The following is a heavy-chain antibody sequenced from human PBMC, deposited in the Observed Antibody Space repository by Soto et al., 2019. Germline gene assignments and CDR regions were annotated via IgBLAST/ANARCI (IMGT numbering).Heavy chain of an antibody. V-gene: IGHV3-72*01. Sequence: GGSLRLSCAASGFTFTDHYMDWVRQAPGKGLEWVGRARNKVNSYIIPYAASVEGRFIISRGDSKNSLYLQMNSLKTEDTAVYFCARLMGTSFDLWGQGTLVTVSS. CDR3: ARLMGTSFDL. D-gene: IGHD2-8*01. J-gene: IGHJ4*02. CDR2: ARNKVNSYII. CDR1: GFTFTDHY.